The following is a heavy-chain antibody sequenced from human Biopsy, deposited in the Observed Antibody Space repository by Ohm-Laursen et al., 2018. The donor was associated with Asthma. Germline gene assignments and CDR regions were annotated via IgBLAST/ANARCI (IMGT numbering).Heavy chain of an antibody. CDR2: ISVYNGNT. Sequence: SVKVSYKTSGYTFNSAGITWVRQAPGQGLEWMGWISVYNGNTKVAQKLQDRVTMITDTSTSTAYMELRSLRSDDTAVYFCARAVDYSHYYGIDVWGQGTTVTAS. D-gene: IGHD3-10*01. J-gene: IGHJ6*02. CDR3: ARAVDYSHYYGIDV. CDR1: GYTFNSAG. V-gene: IGHV1-18*01.